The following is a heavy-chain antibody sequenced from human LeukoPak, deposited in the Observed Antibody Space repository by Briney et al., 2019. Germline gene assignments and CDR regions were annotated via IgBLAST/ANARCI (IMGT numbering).Heavy chain of an antibody. CDR2: IYHSGST. D-gene: IGHD6-13*01. J-gene: IGHJ4*02. Sequence: SETLSLTCTVSGGSIRSYYRGWIRQSPGKGLEWIGSIYHSGSTYYSPSLKSRVTISEDTSKNQFSLKLSSVTAADTAVYYCVRGGGIAAAGTGTNFDSWGQGTLVTVSS. CDR1: GGSIRSYY. CDR3: VRGGGIAAAGTGTNFDS. V-gene: IGHV4-38-2*02.